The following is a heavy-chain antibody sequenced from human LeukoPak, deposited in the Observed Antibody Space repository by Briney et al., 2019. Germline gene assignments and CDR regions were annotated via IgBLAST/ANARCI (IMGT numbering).Heavy chain of an antibody. CDR2: IYYSGST. Sequence: SETLSLTCTVSGGSISSSSYYWGWIRRPPGKGLEWIGSIYYSGSTYYNPSLKSRVTISVDTSKNQFSLKLSSVTAADTAVYYCARPRVAAAGRGWFDPWGQGTLVTVSS. J-gene: IGHJ5*02. V-gene: IGHV4-39*01. D-gene: IGHD6-13*01. CDR1: GGSISSSSYY. CDR3: ARPRVAAAGRGWFDP.